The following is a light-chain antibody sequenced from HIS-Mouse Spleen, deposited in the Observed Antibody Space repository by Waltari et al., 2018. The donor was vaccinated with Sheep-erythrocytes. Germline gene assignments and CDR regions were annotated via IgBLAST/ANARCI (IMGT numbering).Light chain of an antibody. Sequence: SYVLTQPPSVSVAPGQTARITCGGNNIGSKSVHWYQQKPGQAPVLVVYDDSDRPSGITERFSGSNSGNPATLTISRFESGDEVDYYCQVWDSSSDRVVCGVGPNLTVL. CDR2: DDS. J-gene: IGLJ2*01. CDR3: QVWDSSSDRVV. V-gene: IGLV3-21*02. CDR1: NIGSKS.